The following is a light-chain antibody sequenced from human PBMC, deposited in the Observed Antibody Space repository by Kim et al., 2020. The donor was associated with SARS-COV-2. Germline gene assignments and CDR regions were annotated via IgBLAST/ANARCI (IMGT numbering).Light chain of an antibody. CDR3: QLWDDDSDHWV. Sequence: AQGKTHRLTCGGNSIGTKSVIWYQRKQGQAPVVVIFYDSDRPSGIPERISGSNSGDTATLTINRVEAGDEADYYCQLWDDDSDHWVFGGGTQLTVL. J-gene: IGLJ3*02. V-gene: IGLV3-21*04. CDR2: YDS. CDR1: SIGTKS.